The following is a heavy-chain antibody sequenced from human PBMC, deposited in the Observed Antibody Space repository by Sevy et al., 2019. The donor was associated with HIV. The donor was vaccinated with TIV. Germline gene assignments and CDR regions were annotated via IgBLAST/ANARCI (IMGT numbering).Heavy chain of an antibody. CDR1: GFTFSSYG. CDR2: IRYDGSTK. CDR3: AKGLGMVQGALLSDDI. D-gene: IGHD3-10*01. V-gene: IGHV3-30*02. Sequence: GGSLRLSCEASGFTFSSYGMHWVRQAPGKGLEWVAFIRYDGSTKYYADSVKGRFTISRDNSKNTLYLQMNSLRGDDTSLYYCAKGLGMVQGALLSDDIWGQGTMVTVS. J-gene: IGHJ3*02.